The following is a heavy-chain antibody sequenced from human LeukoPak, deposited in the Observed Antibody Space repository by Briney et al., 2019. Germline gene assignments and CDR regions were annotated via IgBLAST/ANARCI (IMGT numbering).Heavy chain of an antibody. D-gene: IGHD3-3*01. Sequence: GGSLRLSCAASGFPFSSYAMNWVRQAPGKGLDWVSGITGSGAKTYYADSVKGRFTISRDNSKNTLYLQMSSLRAEDTAVYYCAKGDFPLDFWGQGTLVTVST. CDR1: GFPFSSYA. CDR2: ITGSGAKT. J-gene: IGHJ4*02. V-gene: IGHV3-23*01. CDR3: AKGDFPLDF.